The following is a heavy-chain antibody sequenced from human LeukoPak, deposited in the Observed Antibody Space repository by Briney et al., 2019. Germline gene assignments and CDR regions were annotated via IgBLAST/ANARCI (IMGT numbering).Heavy chain of an antibody. Sequence: GASVKVSCKASGGTFSSYAISWVRQAPGEALEWMGGIIPIFGTANYAQKFQGRVTITADESTSTAYMELSSLRSEDTAVYYCANTTPFGWYFDLWGRGTLVTVSS. J-gene: IGHJ2*01. D-gene: IGHD1-26*01. CDR1: GGTFSSYA. CDR3: ANTTPFGWYFDL. V-gene: IGHV1-69*13. CDR2: IIPIFGTA.